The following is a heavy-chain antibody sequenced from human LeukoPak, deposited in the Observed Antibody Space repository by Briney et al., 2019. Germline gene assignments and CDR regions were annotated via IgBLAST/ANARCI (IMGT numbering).Heavy chain of an antibody. D-gene: IGHD3/OR15-3a*01. J-gene: IGHJ4*02. CDR2: IKSDGSDT. CDR1: GFTFSTYS. CDR3: ARGFWTGVEY. Sequence: PGGSLRLSCAVSGFTFSTYSMNWVRQAPGEGLVWVSRIKSDGSDTSYADSVKGRFTISRENAKNTLYLQMNSLRAEDTAVYYCARGFWTGVEYWGQGALVTVSS. V-gene: IGHV3-74*01.